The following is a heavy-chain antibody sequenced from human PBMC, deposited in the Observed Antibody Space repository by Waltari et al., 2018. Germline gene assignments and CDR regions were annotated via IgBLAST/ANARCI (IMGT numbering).Heavy chain of an antibody. CDR1: GGTFSSYA. CDR2: MIPIFGKA. D-gene: IGHD6-19*01. Sequence: QVQLVQSGAEVKKPGSSVKVACKASGGTFSSYAISWVRQAPGQGLEWMGGMIPIFGKAKYAQKFQGRVTMTTDESTSTAYMELSSLRSEDTAVSYCARGRRQWLAGYYFDYWGQGTLVTVSS. CDR3: ARGRRQWLAGYYFDY. V-gene: IGHV1-69*05. J-gene: IGHJ4*02.